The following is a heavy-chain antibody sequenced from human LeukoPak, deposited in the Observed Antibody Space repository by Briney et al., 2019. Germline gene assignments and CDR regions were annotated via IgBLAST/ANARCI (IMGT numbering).Heavy chain of an antibody. J-gene: IGHJ4*02. D-gene: IGHD3-16*01. CDR1: GGSISSSY. CDR2: IYYLGST. V-gene: IGHV4-59*01. CDR3: AAGEDY. Sequence: SXXLSLTCTVSGGSISSSYWSWIRQPPVNVLECIGYIYYLGSTNYTPSLKSRVTISVDTSKNQFSLKLTSVTAADTAVYYCAAGEDYWGQGTLVTVSS.